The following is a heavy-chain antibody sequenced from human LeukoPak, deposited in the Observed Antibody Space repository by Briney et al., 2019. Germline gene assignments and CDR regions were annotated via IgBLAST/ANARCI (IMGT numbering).Heavy chain of an antibody. CDR3: ARDMATVTTTDY. V-gene: IGHV3-23*01. D-gene: IGHD4-11*01. J-gene: IGHJ4*02. CDR2: ISGSGGST. Sequence: GGSLRLSCAASGFTFSSYAMSWVRQAPGKGLEWVSAISGSGGSTYYADSVKGRFTISRDNAENSLYLQMNSLRAEDTAVYYCARDMATVTTTDYWGQGTLVTVSS. CDR1: GFTFSSYA.